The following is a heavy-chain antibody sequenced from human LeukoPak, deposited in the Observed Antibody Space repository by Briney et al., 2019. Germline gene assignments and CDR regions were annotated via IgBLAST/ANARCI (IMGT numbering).Heavy chain of an antibody. V-gene: IGHV4-38-2*02. Sequence: KSSETLSLTCTVSGYSISSGYYWSWIRQPPGKGLEWIGEINHSGSSNYDPSLKSRVTISVDTSKNQFSLKLSSVTAADTAVYYCARAVVVRNRRYYYYYYMDVGGKGTTVIVSS. CDR1: GYSISSGYY. D-gene: IGHD2-15*01. CDR3: ARAVVVRNRRYYYYYYMDV. J-gene: IGHJ6*03. CDR2: INHSGSS.